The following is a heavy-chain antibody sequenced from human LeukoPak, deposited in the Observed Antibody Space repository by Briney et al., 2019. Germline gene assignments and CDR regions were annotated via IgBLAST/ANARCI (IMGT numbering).Heavy chain of an antibody. Sequence: GGSLRLSCAASGFTFSSYSMNWVRQAPGKGLEWVANIKQDGSEKYYVDSVKGRFTISRDNAKNSLYLQMNSLRAEDTAVYYCARDPEIATRPNWFDPWGQGTLVTVSS. V-gene: IGHV3-7*01. CDR3: ARDPEIATRPNWFDP. D-gene: IGHD6-6*01. J-gene: IGHJ5*02. CDR2: IKQDGSEK. CDR1: GFTFSSYS.